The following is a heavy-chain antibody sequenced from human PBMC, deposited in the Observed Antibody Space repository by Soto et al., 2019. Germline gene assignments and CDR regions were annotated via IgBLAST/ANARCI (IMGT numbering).Heavy chain of an antibody. CDR2: ISSSSSYI. CDR3: ARYVSNYGSLNWCDP. D-gene: IGHD4-4*01. CDR1: GFTFSSYS. V-gene: IGHV3-21*01. Sequence: PGGSLRLSCAASGFTFSSYSMNWVRQAPGKGLEWVSSISSSSSYIYYADSVKGRFTISRDNAKNSLYLQMNSLRAEDSVVYYFARYVSNYGSLNWCDPWGQGTLVTVSS. J-gene: IGHJ5*02.